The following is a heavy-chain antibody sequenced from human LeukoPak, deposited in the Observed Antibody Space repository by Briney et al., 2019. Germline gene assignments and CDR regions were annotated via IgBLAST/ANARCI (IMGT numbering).Heavy chain of an antibody. CDR2: INSDTGDT. J-gene: IGHJ5*02. CDR3: AYSITYGDYGEGGFGWFDP. Sequence: ASVKVSCKASGYTFTSYAMNWVRQARGQGLEWMGLINSDTGDTNYAQKFQGRVTMTRDTPITTAYMELSRLRSDDTAMYYCAYSITYGDYGEGGFGWFDPWGQGTLVTVSS. D-gene: IGHD4-17*01. V-gene: IGHV1-2*02. CDR1: GYTFTSYA.